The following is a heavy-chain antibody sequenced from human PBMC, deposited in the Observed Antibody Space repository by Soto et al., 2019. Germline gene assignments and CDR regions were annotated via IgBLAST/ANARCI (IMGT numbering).Heavy chain of an antibody. D-gene: IGHD4-17*01. CDR2: IYDSGTT. CDR3: ARRNYGEEGYFFDF. J-gene: IGHJ4*02. Sequence: QVQLRESGPGLVRPSETLSLTCTVSGGSITGYYWSWIRQPPGKGLEWIGYIYDSGTTTYNAALKSRVKMSADTSKNQFSLNLRSVTAADTAVYYCARRNYGEEGYFFDFWGQGLLVTVSS. CDR1: GGSITGYY. V-gene: IGHV4-59*08.